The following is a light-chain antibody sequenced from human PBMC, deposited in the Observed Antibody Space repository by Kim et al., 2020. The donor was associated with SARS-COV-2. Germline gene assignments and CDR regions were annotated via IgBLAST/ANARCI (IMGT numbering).Light chain of an antibody. CDR1: RSISSH. CDR2: GAS. CDR3: QQSYSFPQT. Sequence: ASVGDRVSITCRASRSISSHLNWYQQKPGTAPKLLMYGASSLQRGVPSRFSGSGSGTDFTLTISSLHPQDFATYYCQQSYSFPQTFGQGTKVDIK. J-gene: IGKJ1*01. V-gene: IGKV1-39*01.